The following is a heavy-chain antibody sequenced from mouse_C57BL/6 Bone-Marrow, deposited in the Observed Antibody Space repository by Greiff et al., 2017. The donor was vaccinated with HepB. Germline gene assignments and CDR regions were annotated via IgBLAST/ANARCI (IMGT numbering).Heavy chain of an antibody. CDR2: IWRGGST. V-gene: IGHV2-5*01. D-gene: IGHD1-1*02. J-gene: IGHJ2*01. CDR3: AKNALWDYFDY. CDR1: GFSFTSYG. Sequence: VKLMESGPGLVQPSQRLSITCTVSGFSFTSYGVHWVRQSPGKGLEWLGVIWRGGSTDYNAAFMSRLSITKDNSKSQVFFKMNSLQADDTAIYYCAKNALWDYFDYWGQGTTLTVSS.